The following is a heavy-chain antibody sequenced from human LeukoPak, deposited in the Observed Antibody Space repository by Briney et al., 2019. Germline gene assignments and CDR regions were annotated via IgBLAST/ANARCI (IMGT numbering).Heavy chain of an antibody. J-gene: IGHJ4*02. D-gene: IGHD3-22*01. CDR1: GFTFSSFA. CDR3: ARTYYYDSSGYSTVFDY. CDR2: INSNGGST. Sequence: GGSLRLSCVVSGFTFSSFAMHWVRQAPGKGLEYISAINSNGGSTYYADSVKGRFTISRDNSKNTLYLQMGSLRDEDMAVYYCARTYYYDSSGYSTVFDYWGQGTLVTVSS. V-gene: IGHV3-64*02.